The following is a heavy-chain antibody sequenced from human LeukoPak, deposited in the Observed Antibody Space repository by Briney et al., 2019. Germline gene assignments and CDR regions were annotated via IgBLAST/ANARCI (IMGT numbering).Heavy chain of an antibody. CDR3: ASIAVAGTGLLNDY. Sequence: ASVKVSCKASGYTFTGYYMHWVRQAPGQGLEWMGWINPNRGGTNYAQKFQGRVTMTRDTSISTAYMELSRLRSDDTAVYYCASIAVAGTGLLNDYWGQGTLVTVSS. CDR1: GYTFTGYY. V-gene: IGHV1-2*02. CDR2: INPNRGGT. D-gene: IGHD6-19*01. J-gene: IGHJ4*02.